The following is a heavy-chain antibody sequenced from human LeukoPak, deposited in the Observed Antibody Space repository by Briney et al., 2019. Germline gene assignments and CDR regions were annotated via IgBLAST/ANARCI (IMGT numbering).Heavy chain of an antibody. Sequence: GGSLRLSCAASGFTFSSYWMHWVRQSPGKGRVWVSRINSDGSSTSYADSVKGRFTISRDNAKNTLYLQMNSLRAEDTAVYYCARGAVLRYFDPYGMDVWSKGTTVTVSS. CDR2: INSDGSST. D-gene: IGHD3-9*01. V-gene: IGHV3-74*01. J-gene: IGHJ6*04. CDR3: ARGAVLRYFDPYGMDV. CDR1: GFTFSSYW.